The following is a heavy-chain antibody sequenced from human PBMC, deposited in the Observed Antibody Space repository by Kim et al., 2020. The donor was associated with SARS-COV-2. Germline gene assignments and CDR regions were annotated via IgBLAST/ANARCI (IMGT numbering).Heavy chain of an antibody. D-gene: IGHD2-15*01. CDR2: INPNSGGT. CDR3: ARDRYCSGGSCYSATFDY. V-gene: IGHV1-2*02. J-gene: IGHJ4*02. CDR1: GYTFTGYY. Sequence: ASVKVSCKASGYTFTGYYMHWVRQAPGQGLEWMGWINPNSGGTNYAQKFQGRVTMTRDTSISTAYMELSRLRSDDTAVYYCARDRYCSGGSCYSATFDYWGQGTLVTVSS.